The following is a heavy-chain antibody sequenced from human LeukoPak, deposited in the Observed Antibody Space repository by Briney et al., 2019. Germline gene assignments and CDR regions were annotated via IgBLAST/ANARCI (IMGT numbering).Heavy chain of an antibody. Sequence: ASVKVSCKVSGYTLTELSIHWVRQAPGKGLEWMGWINPNSGGTNYAQKCQGRVTMTRDTSISTAYMELSRLRSDDTAVYYCGSLVPAAPLWADYWGQGTLVTVSS. D-gene: IGHD2-2*01. CDR3: GSLVPAAPLWADY. CDR1: GYTLTELS. CDR2: INPNSGGT. V-gene: IGHV1-2*02. J-gene: IGHJ4*02.